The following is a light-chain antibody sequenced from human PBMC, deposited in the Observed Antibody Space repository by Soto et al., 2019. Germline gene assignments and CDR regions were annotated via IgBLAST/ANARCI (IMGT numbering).Light chain of an antibody. CDR3: QQYNNWWWT. Sequence: EIVLTQSPATLSLSPGERATLSCRASQSVSSYLAWYQQKPGQAPRLLIYDASNRATGIPARFSGSGSGTDFTLTISSLEPEDFAVYYCQQYNNWWWTFGQGTKVEIK. J-gene: IGKJ1*01. CDR1: QSVSSY. V-gene: IGKV3-11*01. CDR2: DAS.